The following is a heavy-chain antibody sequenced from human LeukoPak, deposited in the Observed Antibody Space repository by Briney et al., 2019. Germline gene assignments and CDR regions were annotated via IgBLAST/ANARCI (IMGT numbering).Heavy chain of an antibody. CDR1: GYTFTSYD. CDR2: MNPNSGNT. J-gene: IGHJ5*02. Sequence: GASVKVSCKASGYTFTSYDINWVRQATGQGLEWMGWMNPNSGNTGYAQKFQGRVTTTRNTSISTAYMELSSLRSEDTAVYYCARDAGYCSSTSCNNWFDPWGQGTLVTVSS. D-gene: IGHD2-2*01. CDR3: ARDAGYCSSTSCNNWFDP. V-gene: IGHV1-8*01.